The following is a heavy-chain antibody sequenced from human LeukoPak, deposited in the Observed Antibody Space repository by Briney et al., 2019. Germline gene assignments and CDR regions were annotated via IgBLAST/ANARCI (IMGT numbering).Heavy chain of an antibody. CDR1: GFTVSGNY. CDR2: ISGSGGST. Sequence: GGSLRLSCAASGFTVSGNYMSWVRQAPGKGLEWLSAISGSGGSTYYADSVKGRFTISRDNSKNTLYLQMNSLRAEDTAVYYCAKFQRGFDPTDYWGQGTLVTVSS. V-gene: IGHV3-23*01. J-gene: IGHJ4*02. CDR3: AKFQRGFDPTDY. D-gene: IGHD3-10*01.